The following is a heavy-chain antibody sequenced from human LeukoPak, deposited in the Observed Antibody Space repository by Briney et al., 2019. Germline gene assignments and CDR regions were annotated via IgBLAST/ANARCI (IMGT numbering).Heavy chain of an antibody. Sequence: GGSLRLSCAASGFTFSSYAMHWVRQAPGKGLEWVAVISYDESNKYYADSVKGRFTISRDNSKNTLYLQMNSLRAEDTAVYYCARGSAPYSSSWPGEYYFDYWGQGTLVTVSS. V-gene: IGHV3-30*14. D-gene: IGHD6-13*01. CDR3: ARGSAPYSSSWPGEYYFDY. J-gene: IGHJ4*02. CDR1: GFTFSSYA. CDR2: ISYDESNK.